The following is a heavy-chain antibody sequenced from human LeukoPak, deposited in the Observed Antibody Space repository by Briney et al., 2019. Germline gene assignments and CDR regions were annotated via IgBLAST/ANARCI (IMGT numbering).Heavy chain of an antibody. V-gene: IGHV3-7*05. Sequence: GGSLRRSCAASGFTFSSYWMGWVRQAPGKGLERVANMKQDGSEKYYVDSVKGRFTISRDNAKNSLYLQMNSLRAEDTAVYYCARDKSVGATPFDYWGQGTLVTVSS. CDR3: ARDKSVGATPFDY. D-gene: IGHD1-26*01. CDR1: GFTFSSYW. J-gene: IGHJ4*02. CDR2: MKQDGSEK.